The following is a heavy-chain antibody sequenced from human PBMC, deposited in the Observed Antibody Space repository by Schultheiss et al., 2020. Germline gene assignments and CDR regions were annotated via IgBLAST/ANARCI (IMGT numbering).Heavy chain of an antibody. Sequence: GGSLRLSCAASGFTFSSYGMHWVRQAPGKGLEWVAVIWYDGSNKYYADSVKGRFTISRDNSKNTLYLQMNSLRAEDTAVYYCAKEVATFHFDYWGQGTLVTVSS. D-gene: IGHD5-12*01. V-gene: IGHV3-33*06. CDR1: GFTFSSYG. J-gene: IGHJ4*02. CDR3: AKEVATFHFDY. CDR2: IWYDGSNK.